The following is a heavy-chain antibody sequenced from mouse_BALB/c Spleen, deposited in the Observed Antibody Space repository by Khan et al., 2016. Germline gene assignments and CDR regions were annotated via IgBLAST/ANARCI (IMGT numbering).Heavy chain of an antibody. CDR3: ALRGWYGYYFDS. CDR1: GYSITSDYA. V-gene: IGHV3-2*02. D-gene: IGHD2-10*02. J-gene: IGHJ2*01. Sequence: EVQLQESGPGLVKPSQSLSLTCTVTGYSITSDYAWNWIRQFPGNKLEWMGYISYSGPTRYNPSLKSRISITRDTSKNQFFLQLNSVTTEDTATYYCALRGWYGYYFDSWGQGTTLTVSS. CDR2: ISYSGPT.